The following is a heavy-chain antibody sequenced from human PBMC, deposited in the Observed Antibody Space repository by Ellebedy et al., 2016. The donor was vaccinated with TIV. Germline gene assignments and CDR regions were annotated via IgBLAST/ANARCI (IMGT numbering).Heavy chain of an antibody. CDR3: ATAPMGIEDY. Sequence: SETLSLTCAVYGGSFSGYYWSWIRQPPGKGLEWIGEINHSGSTNYNPSLKSRVTISVDTSKNQFSLKLSSVTAADTAVYYCATAPMGIEDYWGQGTLVTVSS. V-gene: IGHV4-34*01. CDR1: GGSFSGYY. CDR2: INHSGST. D-gene: IGHD2-21*01. J-gene: IGHJ4*02.